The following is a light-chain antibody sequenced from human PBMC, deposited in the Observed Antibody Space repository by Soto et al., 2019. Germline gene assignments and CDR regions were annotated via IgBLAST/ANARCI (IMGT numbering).Light chain of an antibody. CDR2: GAS. Sequence: EIVMNQSPATLSVSPGERATLSCRASHSVSSNLAWYQQKPGQAPRLLIYGASTRATGIPARFSGSGSGTEFTLTISSLQPEDFATYYCLQHYNYPWTFCQGSNV. CDR1: HSVSSN. V-gene: IGKV3D-15*01. CDR3: LQHYNYPWT. J-gene: IGKJ1*01.